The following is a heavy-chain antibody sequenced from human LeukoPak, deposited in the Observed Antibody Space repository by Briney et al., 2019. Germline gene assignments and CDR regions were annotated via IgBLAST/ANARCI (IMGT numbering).Heavy chain of an antibody. V-gene: IGHV3-15*01. CDR2: IKTKAEGGPT. CDR1: GVTLSNAW. D-gene: IGHD5-12*01. CDR3: ATDTVTTNDYGLDY. Sequence: PGGSLRLSCAASGVTLSNAWMNWVRQAPGKGLEWVGRIKTKAEGGPTDYAAPVKGRFTVSRDDSKNILYLQMDSLKSEDTAVYYCATDTVTTNDYGLDYWGQGTQVTGSS. J-gene: IGHJ4*02.